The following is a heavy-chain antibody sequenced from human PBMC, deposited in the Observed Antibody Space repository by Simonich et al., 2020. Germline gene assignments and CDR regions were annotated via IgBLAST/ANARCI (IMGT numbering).Heavy chain of an antibody. V-gene: IGHV1-18*01. CDR1: GYTFTSYG. CDR2: NSAYNRNT. Sequence: QVQLVQSGAEVKKPGASVKVSCKASGYTFTSYGISWMRQAPGQGLERMGRNSAYNRNTNEAQKLQGRITMTTDTSTSKAYMELRSLRSDDTAVYYCARDQGGRAAAATDYWGQGTLVTVSS. CDR3: ARDQGGRAAAATDY. J-gene: IGHJ4*02. D-gene: IGHD6-13*01.